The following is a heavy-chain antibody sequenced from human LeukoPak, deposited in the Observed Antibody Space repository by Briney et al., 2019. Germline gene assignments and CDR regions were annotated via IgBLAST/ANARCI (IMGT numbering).Heavy chain of an antibody. CDR1: GGSISSGSYY. D-gene: IGHD3-9*01. J-gene: IGHJ2*01. V-gene: IGHV4-61*02. CDR2: IYTSGST. Sequence: SETLSLTCSVSGGSISSGSYYWSWIRQPAGKGLEWIGRIYTSGSTNYNPSLKSRVTISVDTSKNQFPLKLSSVTAADTAVYYCARQYIDILTGYHRGELYWYFDLWGRGTLVTVSS. CDR3: ARQYIDILTGYHRGELYWYFDL.